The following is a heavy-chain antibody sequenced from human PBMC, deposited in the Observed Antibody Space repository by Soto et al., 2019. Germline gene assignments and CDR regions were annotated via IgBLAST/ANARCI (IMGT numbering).Heavy chain of an antibody. CDR3: VRTESGYDSGGMDV. J-gene: IGHJ6*02. CDR2: MNPNSGNT. Sequence: QVQLVQSGAEVKKPGASVKVSCKASGYTFTSYDINWVRQATGQGLEWMGWMNPNSGNTGYAQKFQGRVTMTRNTSIRTADMELSSVRLEDRAVYYCVRTESGYDSGGMDVWGQGTTVTVSS. CDR1: GYTFTSYD. D-gene: IGHD5-12*01. V-gene: IGHV1-8*01.